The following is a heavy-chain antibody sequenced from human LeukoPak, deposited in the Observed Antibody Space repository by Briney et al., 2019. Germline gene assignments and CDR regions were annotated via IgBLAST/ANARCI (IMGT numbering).Heavy chain of an antibody. J-gene: IGHJ4*02. D-gene: IGHD5-18*01. CDR3: AKDPYSYGSYFDY. CDR1: GFTFSGCG. CDR2: IWYDGRDK. V-gene: IGHV3-30*02. Sequence: GGSLRLSCAASGFTFSGCGMHWVRQAPGKGQEWVAFIWYDGRDKYYADSVKGQFTISRDNSKNTLHLQMNSLRAEDTAVYYCAKDPYSYGSYFDYWGQGTLVTVSS.